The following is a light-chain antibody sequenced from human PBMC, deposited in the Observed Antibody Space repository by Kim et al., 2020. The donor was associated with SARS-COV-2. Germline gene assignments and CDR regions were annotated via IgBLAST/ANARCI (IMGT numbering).Light chain of an antibody. Sequence: PGQSITISCTGTSTDVGSYNLVSWYQHHPGKAPKLMIYEVSKRPSGVSNRFSGSKSGNTASLTISGLQAEDEADYYCASHGGYDYVFGTGTKVTVL. CDR3: ASHGGYDYV. J-gene: IGLJ1*01. CDR1: STDVGSYNL. V-gene: IGLV2-23*02. CDR2: EVS.